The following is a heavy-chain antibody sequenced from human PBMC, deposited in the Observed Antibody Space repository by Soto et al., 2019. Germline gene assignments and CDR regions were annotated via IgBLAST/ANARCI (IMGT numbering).Heavy chain of an antibody. V-gene: IGHV6-1*01. CDR3: VGFTLFRGMDV. CDR2: TYYRSKWNN. Sequence: SQTLSLTCAISGDGVSSDTAVWIWIRQSPSRGLEWLGRTYYRSKWNNDYALSVKSRITISPDTSQNQFSLDLDSVTPEDTAVYYCVGFTLFRGMDVWGQGTPVTVSS. CDR1: GDGVSSDTAV. D-gene: IGHD2-15*01. J-gene: IGHJ6*02.